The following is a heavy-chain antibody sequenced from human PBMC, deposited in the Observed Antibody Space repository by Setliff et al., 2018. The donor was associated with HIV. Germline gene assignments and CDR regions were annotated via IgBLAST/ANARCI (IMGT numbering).Heavy chain of an antibody. V-gene: IGHV4-4*02. D-gene: IGHD2-2*01. Sequence: SETLSLTCTVSGGSISSDNWWTWVRQPPGKGLEWIGEIYHSEYTNYNASLKSRVSMSVDKSKNLFSLKLTSVTAADTAVYYCARGHCSGTNCYGVDYYGMDVWGQGTTVTVSS. J-gene: IGHJ6*02. CDR3: ARGHCSGTNCYGVDYYGMDV. CDR1: GGSISSDNW. CDR2: IYHSEYT.